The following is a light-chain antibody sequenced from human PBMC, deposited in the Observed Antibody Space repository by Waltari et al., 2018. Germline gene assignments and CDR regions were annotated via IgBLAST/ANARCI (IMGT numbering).Light chain of an antibody. CDR2: STN. CDR3: VLYMGSGSWV. V-gene: IGLV8-61*01. CDR1: DGSVSTSDY. Sequence: QTVVTQEPSFSVSPGGTVTLTCGLIDGSVSTSDYPSWYQQTPGQAPRTLIYSTNTRSSGVPDRFSGSILGNKAALTITGAQADDESDYYCVLYMGSGSWVFGGGTKLTVL. J-gene: IGLJ3*02.